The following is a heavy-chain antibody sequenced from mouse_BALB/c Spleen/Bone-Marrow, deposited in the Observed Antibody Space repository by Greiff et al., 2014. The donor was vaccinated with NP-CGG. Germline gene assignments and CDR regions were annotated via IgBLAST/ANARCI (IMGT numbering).Heavy chain of an antibody. CDR1: GYSFTGYY. D-gene: IGHD2-10*02. J-gene: IGHJ3*01. CDR2: INPYNGGT. V-gene: IGHV1S30*01. CDR3: ARQLYGNYAY. Sequence: VQLQQPGPELVKPGPSVKISCKASGYSFTGYYMHWVKQSHGKSLEWIGEINPYNGGTSYNRKFKGKATLTVDTPSSTAFMELHSLTSEDSLVYYCARQLYGNYAYWGQGTLVTVSA.